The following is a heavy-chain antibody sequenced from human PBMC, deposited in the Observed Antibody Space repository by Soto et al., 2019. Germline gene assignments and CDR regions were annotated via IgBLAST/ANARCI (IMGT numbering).Heavy chain of an antibody. CDR2: IKQDGSEK. D-gene: IGHD3-10*01. CDR3: ARASFGESPGDYYYYMDV. CDR1: GFTFSSYW. J-gene: IGHJ6*03. V-gene: IGHV3-7*01. Sequence: GGSLRLSCAASGFTFSSYWMSWVRQAPGKGLEWVANIKQDGSEKYYVDSVKGRFTISRDNAKNSLYLQMNSLRAEDTAVYYCARASFGESPGDYYYYMDVWGKGTTVTVSS.